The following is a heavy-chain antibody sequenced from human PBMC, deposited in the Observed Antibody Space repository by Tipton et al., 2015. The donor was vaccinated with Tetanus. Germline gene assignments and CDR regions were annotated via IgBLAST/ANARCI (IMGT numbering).Heavy chain of an antibody. CDR2: INHSGST. V-gene: IGHV4-34*01. Sequence: TLSLTCAVYGGSFSGYYWSWIRQPPGKGLEWIGEINHSGSTNYNPSLKSRVTISVDTSKNQFSLKLSSVTAADTAVYYCARLVSRTYYYYYGMDVWGQGTTVTVSS. CDR1: GGSFSGYY. D-gene: IGHD6-6*01. CDR3: ARLVSRTYYYYYGMDV. J-gene: IGHJ6*02.